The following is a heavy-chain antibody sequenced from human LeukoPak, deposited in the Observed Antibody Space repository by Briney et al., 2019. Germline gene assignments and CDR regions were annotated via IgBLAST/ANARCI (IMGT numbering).Heavy chain of an antibody. J-gene: IGHJ4*02. CDR2: ISDNGGGT. V-gene: IGHV3-23*01. CDR1: GFTFSSYA. CDR3: TKDWSASY. Sequence: PGGSLRLSCAASGFTFSSYAMSWVRQAPGKGLQWVSAISDNGGGTYYADSVKGRFTVSRDNSKNMLYLQMNSLRAEDTAVYYCTKDWSASYWGQGTLVTVSS.